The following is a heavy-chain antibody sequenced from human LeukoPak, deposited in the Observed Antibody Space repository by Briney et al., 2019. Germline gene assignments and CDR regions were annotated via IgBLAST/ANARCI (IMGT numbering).Heavy chain of an antibody. Sequence: ASVKVSCKASGYTFTSYDINWVRQATGQGLEWMGWMNPNSGNTGYAQKFQGRVTITRNTSISTAYMELSSLRSEDTAVYYCARGRRIAVAGFYYYYYMDVWGKGTTVTVSS. CDR3: ARGRRIAVAGFYYYYYMDV. CDR2: MNPNSGNT. J-gene: IGHJ6*03. V-gene: IGHV1-8*03. CDR1: GYTFTSYD. D-gene: IGHD6-19*01.